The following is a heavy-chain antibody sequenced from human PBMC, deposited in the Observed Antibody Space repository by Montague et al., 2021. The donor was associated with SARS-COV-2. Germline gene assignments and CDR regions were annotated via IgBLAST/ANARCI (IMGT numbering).Heavy chain of an antibody. D-gene: IGHD6-19*01. CDR2: IYWXDDK. Sequence: PALVKSTQTFTLTCTFSGFSLSTSGVGVGWIRQPPGKALEWLALIYWXDDKRYSPSLKSRLTITKDTSKNQVVLTMTNMDPVDTTTYYCAHRRGGWYGPYFDFWGQGTLVTVSS. J-gene: IGHJ4*02. CDR3: AHRRGGWYGPYFDF. V-gene: IGHV2-5*02. CDR1: GFSLSTSGVG.